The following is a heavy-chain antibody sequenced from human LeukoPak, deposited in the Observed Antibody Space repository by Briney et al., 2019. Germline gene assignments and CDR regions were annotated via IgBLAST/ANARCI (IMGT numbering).Heavy chain of an antibody. CDR2: IYTSGST. Sequence: MPSETLSLTCTVSGGSISSYYWSWIRQPAGKGLEWIGRIYTSGSTNYNPSLKSRVTISVDKSKNQFSLKLSSVTAADTAVYYCAKDLDIVATITGNWGQGTLVTVSS. CDR3: AKDLDIVATITGN. V-gene: IGHV4-4*07. CDR1: GGSISSYY. D-gene: IGHD5-12*01. J-gene: IGHJ4*02.